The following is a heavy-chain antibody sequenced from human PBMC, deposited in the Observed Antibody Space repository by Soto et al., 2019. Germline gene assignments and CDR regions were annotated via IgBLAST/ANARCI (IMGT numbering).Heavy chain of an antibody. CDR3: ARGGGYDSFDF. Sequence: SETLSLTCAVSGGSISGGGFSWSWIRQPPGKGLEWIGYILHTGGTQYNPSLKSRVSMSVDKSKNQFSLHLTSVTAADKAVYYCARGGGYDSFDFWGQGIQVTVSS. CDR2: ILHTGGT. V-gene: IGHV4-30-2*01. J-gene: IGHJ4*02. CDR1: GGSISGGGFS. D-gene: IGHD2-15*01.